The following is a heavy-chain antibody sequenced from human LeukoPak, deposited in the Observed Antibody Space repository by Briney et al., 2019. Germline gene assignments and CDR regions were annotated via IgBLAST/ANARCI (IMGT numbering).Heavy chain of an antibody. V-gene: IGHV3-23*01. CDR2: IYENGGTT. CDR3: ARDQLAYSGYDTLFDY. D-gene: IGHD5-12*01. Sequence: PGGSLRLSCVGSGFAFRSHAMSWVRQAPEKGLEFVSGIYENGGTTYYADSVKGRFSISRDNSKNTLYLQLNSLRPEDTAVYYCARDQLAYSGYDTLFDYWGEGSLVTVSS. J-gene: IGHJ4*02. CDR1: GFAFRSHA.